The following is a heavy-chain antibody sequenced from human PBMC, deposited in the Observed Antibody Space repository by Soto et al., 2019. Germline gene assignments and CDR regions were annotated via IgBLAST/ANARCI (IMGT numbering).Heavy chain of an antibody. CDR3: ARGLAGPIDY. CDR1: GGSFSGYY. CDR2: INHSGST. Sequence: SETLSLTCAVYGGSFSGYYWSWIRQPPGKGLEWIGEINHSGSTNYNPSLKSRVTISVDTSKNQFSLKLSSVTAADTAVYYCARGLAGPIDYWGQGTLVTVSS. D-gene: IGHD6-19*01. J-gene: IGHJ4*02. V-gene: IGHV4-34*01.